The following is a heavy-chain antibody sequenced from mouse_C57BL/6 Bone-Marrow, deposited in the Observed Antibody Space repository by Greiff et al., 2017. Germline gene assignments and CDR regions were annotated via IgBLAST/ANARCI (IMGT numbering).Heavy chain of an antibody. D-gene: IGHD4-1*01. CDR3: ARSGTDAWFAY. Sequence: VQLQQSGPELVKPGASVKLSCKASGYTFTSYDINWVKQRPGQGLEWIGWIYPRDGSTKYNEKFKGKATLTVDTSSSTAYMELHSPTSEDSAVYFCARSGTDAWFAYWGQGTLVTVSA. J-gene: IGHJ3*01. CDR1: GYTFTSYD. CDR2: IYPRDGST. V-gene: IGHV1-85*01.